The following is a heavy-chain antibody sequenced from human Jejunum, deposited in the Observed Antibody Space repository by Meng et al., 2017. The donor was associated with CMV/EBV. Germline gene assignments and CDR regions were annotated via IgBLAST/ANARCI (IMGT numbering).Heavy chain of an antibody. Sequence: CAASGFTVSTNYMTWVRQAPGKGLKLVSVIGSSGTTHYGDSVKGRFTISRDTSKNTLYLQMSSLRAEDTAVYYCASYQPGVGSRYWGLGTKVTVSS. D-gene: IGHD3-10*01. CDR1: GFTVSTNY. J-gene: IGHJ4*02. CDR3: ASYQPGVGSRY. CDR2: IGSSGTT. V-gene: IGHV3-53*01.